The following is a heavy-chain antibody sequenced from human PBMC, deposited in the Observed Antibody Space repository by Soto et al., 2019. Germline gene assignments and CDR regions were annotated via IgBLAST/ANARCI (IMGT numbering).Heavy chain of an antibody. CDR1: GGTFSRHA. CDR2: IIPIFGTA. V-gene: IGHV1-69*01. D-gene: IGHD3-22*01. J-gene: IGHJ4*02. Sequence: QVQLVQSGAEVRKPGSSVKVSCKASGGTFSRHAISWVRQAPGQGLDWMGGIIPIFGTANHAQKFQGSVTIIADESTSTVYLELSSLRSEDTAMYYCARGWGYDSNDYYYAYWGQGTLVIVSS. CDR3: ARGWGYDSNDYYYAY.